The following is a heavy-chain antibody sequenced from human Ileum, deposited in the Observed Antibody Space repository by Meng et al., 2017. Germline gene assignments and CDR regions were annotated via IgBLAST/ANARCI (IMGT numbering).Heavy chain of an antibody. D-gene: IGHD1-26*01. V-gene: IGHV3-74*03. CDR3: AKDWGGVGALDY. Sequence: EVQLVGAVGGFVQPGGYRRRPCPVSGVTFTGNWMHWVRQIPGKGPVWVARTNGDGTYTEYADSVRGRFTISRDNAKNTMYLQMISLRVEDTAVYFCAKDWGGVGALDYWGQGSLVTVSS. CDR2: TNGDGTYT. J-gene: IGHJ4*02. CDR1: GVTFTGNW.